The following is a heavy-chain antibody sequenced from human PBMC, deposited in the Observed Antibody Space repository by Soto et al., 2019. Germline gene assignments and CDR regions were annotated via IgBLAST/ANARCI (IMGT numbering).Heavy chain of an antibody. CDR2: IYYGGST. CDR3: ARVGPWVPYYYDSSPYTFENWFDP. D-gene: IGHD3-22*01. Sequence: PSETLSLTCTVSGGSVSSGSYYWSWIRQPPVKGLEWIGYIYYGGSTNYNPSLNSRVTLSADTSNNHVSLILNSVTAADTAVYYCARVGPWVPYYYDSSPYTFENWFDPWGQGTLVTVSS. J-gene: IGHJ5*02. CDR1: GGSVSSGSYY. V-gene: IGHV4-61*03.